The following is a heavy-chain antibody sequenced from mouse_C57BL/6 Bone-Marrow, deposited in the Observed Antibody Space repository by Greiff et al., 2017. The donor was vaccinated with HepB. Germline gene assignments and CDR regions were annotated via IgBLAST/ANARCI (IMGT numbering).Heavy chain of an antibody. CDR2: IYPRSGNT. CDR3: ARPITTVVAHFDY. V-gene: IGHV1-81*01. D-gene: IGHD1-1*01. Sequence: VMLVESGAELARPGASVKLSCKASGYTFTSYGISWVKQRTGQGLEWIGEIYPRSGNTYYNEKFKGKATLTADKSSSTAYMELRSLTSEDSAVYFCARPITTVVAHFDYWGQGTTLTVSS. CDR1: GYTFTSYG. J-gene: IGHJ2*01.